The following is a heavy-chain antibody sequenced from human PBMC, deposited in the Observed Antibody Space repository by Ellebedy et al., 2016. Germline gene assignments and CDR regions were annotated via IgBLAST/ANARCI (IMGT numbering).Heavy chain of an antibody. CDR3: ARDPNGDYVGAFHF. D-gene: IGHD4-17*01. Sequence: GESLKISCVASGFTFSNYWMHWVRQAPGKGLVWVSRINSDASSTSCADSVKGRFTISRDNAKNTLYLQMNSLRVEDTAVYYCARDPNGDYVGAFHFWGQGIMVTVSS. CDR2: INSDASST. J-gene: IGHJ3*01. V-gene: IGHV3-74*01. CDR1: GFTFSNYW.